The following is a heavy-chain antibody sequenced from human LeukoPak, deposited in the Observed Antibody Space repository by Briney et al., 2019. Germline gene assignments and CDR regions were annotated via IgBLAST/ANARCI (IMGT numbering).Heavy chain of an antibody. Sequence: SETLSLTCAVSGYSISSAYYWGWIRQPPGKGLEWIGSILHSGSTYCKQSLKRRVTISGDTSKNHFSLKLTSVTAADTAVYYCARDSGVRGEMDFWGQGTLVTVSS. CDR3: ARDSGVRGEMDF. D-gene: IGHD3-10*01. CDR1: GYSISSAYY. CDR2: ILHSGST. J-gene: IGHJ4*02. V-gene: IGHV4-38-2*02.